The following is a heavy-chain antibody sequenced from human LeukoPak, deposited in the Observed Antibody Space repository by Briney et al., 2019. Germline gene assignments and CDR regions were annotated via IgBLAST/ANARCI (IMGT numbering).Heavy chain of an antibody. D-gene: IGHD6-19*01. CDR2: ISSSSYI. CDR3: ARGRAVAANNWFDP. Sequence: PGGSLRLSCAASGFTFSSYSMNWVRQAPGKGLEWVSSISSSSYIYYAGSVKGRFTISRDNAKNSLYLQMNSLRAEDTAVYYCARGRAVAANNWFDPWGQGTLVTVSS. CDR1: GFTFSSYS. J-gene: IGHJ5*02. V-gene: IGHV3-21*01.